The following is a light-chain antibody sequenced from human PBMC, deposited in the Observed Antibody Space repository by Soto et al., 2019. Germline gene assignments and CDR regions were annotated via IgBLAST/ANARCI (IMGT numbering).Light chain of an antibody. J-gene: IGLJ1*01. V-gene: IGLV2-14*01. Sequence: QSALTQPASVSGSPGQSITICCTGTSSDVGGYSYVSWYQQLPGKAPKLMIYDVSDRPSGVSNRFSGSKSGNTASLTISGLQAEGEADYYSSSYPSSSLYVFGTGTKVTVL. CDR1: SSDVGGYSY. CDR3: SSYPSSSLYV. CDR2: DVS.